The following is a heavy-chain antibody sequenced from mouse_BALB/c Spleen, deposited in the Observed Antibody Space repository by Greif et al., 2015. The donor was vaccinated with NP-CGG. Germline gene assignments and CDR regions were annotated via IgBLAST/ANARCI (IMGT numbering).Heavy chain of an antibody. CDR2: ISSGGSYT. J-gene: IGHJ4*01. CDR3: ARQGGYGYDGGMDYYAMDY. V-gene: IGHV5-9-3*01. Sequence: EVQGVESGEGLVKPGGSLKLSCAASGFTFSSYAMSWVRQTPEKRLEWVATISSGGSYTYYPDSVKGRFTISRDNAKNTLYLQMSSLRSEDTAMYYCARQGGYGYDGGMDYYAMDYWGQGTSVTVSS. CDR1: GFTFSSYA. D-gene: IGHD2-2*01.